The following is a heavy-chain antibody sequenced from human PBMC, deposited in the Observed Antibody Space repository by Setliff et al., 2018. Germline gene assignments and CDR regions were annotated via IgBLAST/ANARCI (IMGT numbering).Heavy chain of an antibody. CDR1: GYTLTELS. J-gene: IGHJ4*02. V-gene: IGHV1-24*01. Sequence: GASVKVSCKVSGYTLTELSMHWVRQAPGKGLEWMGGFDPEDGETIYAQKFQGRVTMTEDTSTDTAYMELSSVTAADTAVYYCARQPEGGYYDSSGYYGMAPYYFDYWGQGTLVTVSS. D-gene: IGHD3-22*01. CDR3: ARQPEGGYYDSSGYYGMAPYYFDY. CDR2: FDPEDGET.